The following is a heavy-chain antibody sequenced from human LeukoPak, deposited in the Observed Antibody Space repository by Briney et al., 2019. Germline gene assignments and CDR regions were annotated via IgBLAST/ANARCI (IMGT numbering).Heavy chain of an antibody. Sequence: GGSLRLSCAASGFTFSSYSMNWVRQAPGKGLEWVANIKQDGSEKYYVDSEKGRFTGSRDNAKNSLYLQMKSLRAEDTAVYYCARGPAILWFGESSKFSFDYWGQGTLVTVSS. CDR1: GFTFSSYS. J-gene: IGHJ4*02. D-gene: IGHD3-10*01. CDR2: IKQDGSEK. V-gene: IGHV3-7*01. CDR3: ARGPAILWFGESSKFSFDY.